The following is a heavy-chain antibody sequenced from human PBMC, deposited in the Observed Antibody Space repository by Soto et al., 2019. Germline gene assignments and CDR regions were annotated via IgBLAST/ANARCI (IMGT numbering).Heavy chain of an antibody. CDR1: GYTFTSYG. V-gene: IGHV1-69*13. Sequence: VKVSCKASGYTFTSYGISWVRQAPGQGLEWMGGIIPMFGTANYARQFQDRVTITADGSTSTASMEVRSLRHEDTAVYYCARGAPMIYFDSWGQGTLVTVSS. CDR2: IIPMFGTA. CDR3: ARGAPMIYFDS. J-gene: IGHJ4*02. D-gene: IGHD3-22*01.